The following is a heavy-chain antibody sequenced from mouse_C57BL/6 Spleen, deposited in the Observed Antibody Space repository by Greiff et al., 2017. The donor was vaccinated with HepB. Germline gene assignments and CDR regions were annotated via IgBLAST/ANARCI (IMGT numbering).Heavy chain of an antibody. CDR3: TRWTTGVATGDY. D-gene: IGHD1-1*01. CDR1: GYTFTSYW. V-gene: IGHV1-5*01. CDR2: IYPGNSDT. Sequence: DVKLQESGTVLARPGASVKMSCKTSGYTFTSYWMHWVKQRPGQGLEWIGAIYPGNSDTSYNQKFKGKAKLTAVTSASTAYMELSSLTNEDSAVYYCTRWTTGVATGDYWGQGTTLTVAS. J-gene: IGHJ2*01.